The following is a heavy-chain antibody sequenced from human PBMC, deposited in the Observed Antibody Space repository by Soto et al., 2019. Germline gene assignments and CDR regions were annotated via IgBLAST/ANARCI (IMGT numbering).Heavy chain of an antibody. D-gene: IGHD2-8*01. Sequence: SETLSLTCTVSGGSISSSSYYWGWIRQPPGKGLEWIGSIYYSGSTYYNPSLKSRVTISVDTSKNQFSLKLSSVTAADTAVYYCARRPYCTNGVCYYYYYYMDVWGKGTTVTVSS. CDR2: IYYSGST. V-gene: IGHV4-39*01. J-gene: IGHJ6*03. CDR3: ARRPYCTNGVCYYYYYYMDV. CDR1: GGSISSSSYY.